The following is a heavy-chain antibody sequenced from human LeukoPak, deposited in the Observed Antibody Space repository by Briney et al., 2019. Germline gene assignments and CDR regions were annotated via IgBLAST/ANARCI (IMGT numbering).Heavy chain of an antibody. J-gene: IGHJ4*02. V-gene: IGHV3-30*14. Sequence: GGSLRLSCAASGFTFSSYAMHWVRQAPGKGLEWVAVISYDGSNKYYADSVKGRFTISRDNSKNTLYLQMNSLRAEDTAVYYCARQSSGWYESYFDYWGQGTLVTVSS. CDR2: ISYDGSNK. CDR3: ARQSSGWYESYFDY. CDR1: GFTFSSYA. D-gene: IGHD6-19*01.